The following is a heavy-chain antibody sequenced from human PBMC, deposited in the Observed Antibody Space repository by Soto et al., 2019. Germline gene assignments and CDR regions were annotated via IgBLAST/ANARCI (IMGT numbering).Heavy chain of an antibody. D-gene: IGHD3-10*02. CDR3: ASVRGGYYYAMDV. J-gene: IGHJ6*02. V-gene: IGHV4-34*01. CDR2: INQSGST. CDR1: GGSFSGYY. Sequence: PSETLSLTCAVYGGSFSGYYWSWVRQPPGKGLEWIGEINQSGSTNYNPSLKSRVTISVDKSKNQFSLKLSSVTAADTAVYYCASVRGGYYYAMDVWGQGTTVTVSS.